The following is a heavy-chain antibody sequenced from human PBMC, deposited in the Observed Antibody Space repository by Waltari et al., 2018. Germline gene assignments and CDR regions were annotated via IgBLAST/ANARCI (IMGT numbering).Heavy chain of an antibody. CDR3: ARASGILAAQSFDY. CDR2: IYSGGST. J-gene: IGHJ4*02. CDR1: GFPVSSHD. D-gene: IGHD6-6*01. Sequence: EVQLVESGGVLVQPGGSLRLSCAAFGFPVSSHDMSWVRQAPGKGLEWVSIIYSGGSTYYADSVKGRFTISRDNSKNTLYLQMNSLRAEDTAVYYCARASGILAAQSFDYWGQGTLVTVSS. V-gene: IGHV3-66*02.